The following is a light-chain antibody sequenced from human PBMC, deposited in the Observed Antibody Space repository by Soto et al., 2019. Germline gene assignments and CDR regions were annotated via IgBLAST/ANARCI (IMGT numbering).Light chain of an antibody. V-gene: IGKV1-33*01. Sequence: DIPMTQSPSSLSASVGDRVTITCQASQDISKYLNWYQQKPGKAPKFLIYDASNLETGVPSRFSGSGSGTDFTFTISSLQPEDIATYYCQHYDNLPLSFGGGTKVEIK. CDR2: DAS. CDR1: QDISKY. CDR3: QHYDNLPLS. J-gene: IGKJ4*01.